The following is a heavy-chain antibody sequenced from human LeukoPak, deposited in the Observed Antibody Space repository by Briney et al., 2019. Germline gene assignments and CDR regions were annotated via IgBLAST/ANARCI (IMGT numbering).Heavy chain of an antibody. D-gene: IGHD6-13*01. CDR2: IRQDGSEK. CDR1: GFTFTDYW. J-gene: IGHJ4*01. V-gene: IGHV3-7*01. Sequence: GGSLRLSCEVSGFTFTDYWMNWVRQAPGKGPEWVASIRQDGSEKTYVDSVKGRFTISRDNTKNSLSLQLNGLRAEDTAVYYCARDGTAAGLYFDLWGQGTLVTVPS. CDR3: ARDGTAAGLYFDL.